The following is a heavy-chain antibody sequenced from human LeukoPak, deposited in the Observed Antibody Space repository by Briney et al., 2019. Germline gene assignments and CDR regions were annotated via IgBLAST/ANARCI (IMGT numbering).Heavy chain of an antibody. CDR3: ARAPTAYFDY. CDR2: INHSGST. Sequence: SGPALVKPTQTLTLTCTFSGFSLSTSGMCVSWIRQPPGKGLEWIGEINHSGSTNYNPSLKSRVTISVDTSKNQFSLKLSSVTAADTAVYYCARAPTAYFDYWGQGTLVTVSS. D-gene: IGHD4-11*01. J-gene: IGHJ4*02. CDR1: GFSLSTSGM. V-gene: IGHV4-39*07.